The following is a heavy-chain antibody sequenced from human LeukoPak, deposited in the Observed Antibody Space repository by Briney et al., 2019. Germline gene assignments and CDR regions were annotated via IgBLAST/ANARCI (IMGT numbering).Heavy chain of an antibody. Sequence: GGSLRLSCAASGFTFSSYGMHWVRQAPGKGLEWVAFIRYDGSNKYCADSVKGRFTISRDNSKNTLYLQMNSLRAEDTAVYYCAKDIRITMVRGDLYWGQGTLVTVSS. D-gene: IGHD3-10*01. CDR1: GFTFSSYG. J-gene: IGHJ4*02. CDR2: IRYDGSNK. V-gene: IGHV3-30*02. CDR3: AKDIRITMVRGDLY.